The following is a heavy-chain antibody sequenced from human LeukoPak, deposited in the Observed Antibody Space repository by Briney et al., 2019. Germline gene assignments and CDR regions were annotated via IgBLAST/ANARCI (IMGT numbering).Heavy chain of an antibody. CDR1: GFTFSSYG. CDR2: IWYDGSNK. Sequence: SGGSQRLSCAASGFTFSSYGMHWVRQAPGKGLEWVAVIWYDGSNKYYADSVKGRFTISRDNSKNTLYLQMNSLRAEDTAVYYCARGSARRELLRTFDYWGQGTLVTVSS. J-gene: IGHJ4*02. V-gene: IGHV3-33*01. CDR3: ARGSARRELLRTFDY. D-gene: IGHD1-26*01.